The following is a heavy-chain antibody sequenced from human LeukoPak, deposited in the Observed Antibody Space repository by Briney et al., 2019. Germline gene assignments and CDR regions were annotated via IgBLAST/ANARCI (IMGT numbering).Heavy chain of an antibody. V-gene: IGHV3-64*01. Sequence: PGGSLRLSCAASGFTFSSYAMQWVRQAPGKGLEYVSAISSNGGSTYYANSVKGRFTISRDNSKNTLYLQMGSLRAEDMAVYYCAREWLGYCSSTSCFYGFNYYMDVWGKGTTVTVSS. CDR3: AREWLGYCSSTSCFYGFNYYMDV. D-gene: IGHD2-2*01. CDR2: ISSNGGST. J-gene: IGHJ6*03. CDR1: GFTFSSYA.